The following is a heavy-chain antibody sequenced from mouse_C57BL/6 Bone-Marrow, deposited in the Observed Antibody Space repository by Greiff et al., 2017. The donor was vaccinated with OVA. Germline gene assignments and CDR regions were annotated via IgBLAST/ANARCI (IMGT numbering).Heavy chain of an antibody. CDR2: INPNNGGT. V-gene: IGHV1-26*01. J-gene: IGHJ2*01. D-gene: IGHD1-1*01. CDR3: AREAISTTVVATSTYFDY. CDR1: GYTFTDYY. Sequence: EVQLQQSGPELVKPGASVKISCKASGYTFTDYYMNWVKQSHGKSLEWIGDINPNNGGTSYNQKFKGKATLTVDKSSSTAYMELRSLTSEDSAVYYCAREAISTTVVATSTYFDYWGQGTTLTVSS.